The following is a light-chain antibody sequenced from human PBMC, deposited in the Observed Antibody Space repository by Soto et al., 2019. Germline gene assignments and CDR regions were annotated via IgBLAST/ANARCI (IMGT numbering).Light chain of an antibody. CDR3: CSYTTNNICQIV. J-gene: IGLJ1*01. CDR1: SSDVGGYNY. Sequence: QSVLTQPASVSGSPGQSITISCTGTSSDVGGYNYVSWYQQHPGKAPKFMIYDVSNRPSGVSNRFSGSKSGNTASLTISGLQAEDDSDYYCCSYTTNNICQIVFGTGTNVNVL. CDR2: DVS. V-gene: IGLV2-14*01.